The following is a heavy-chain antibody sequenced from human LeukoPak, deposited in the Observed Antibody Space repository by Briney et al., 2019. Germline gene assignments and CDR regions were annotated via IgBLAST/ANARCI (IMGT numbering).Heavy chain of an antibody. CDR3: ARGSYYYDSSGYYYAY. CDR2: IYSGGST. Sequence: IYSGGSTYYADSVKGRFTISRDNSKNTLYLQMNSLRAEDTAVYYCARGSYYYDSSGYYYAYRGQGTLVTVSS. J-gene: IGHJ4*02. D-gene: IGHD3-22*01. V-gene: IGHV3-66*01.